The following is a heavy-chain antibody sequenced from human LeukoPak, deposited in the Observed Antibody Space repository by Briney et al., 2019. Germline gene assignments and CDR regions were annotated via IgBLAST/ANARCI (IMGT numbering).Heavy chain of an antibody. CDR2: IYTSGTT. V-gene: IGHV4-4*07. J-gene: IGHJ4*02. Sequence: SETLSLTCTVSGGSISGYYWTWIRQPAGKGLEWIGRIYTSGTTNYNPSLKSRVTMSLDTSKNQFPLKLTSVTAADTAVYYCARGDRDLGYWGQGTLVTVSS. CDR3: ARGDRDLGY. D-gene: IGHD3-22*01. CDR1: GGSISGYY.